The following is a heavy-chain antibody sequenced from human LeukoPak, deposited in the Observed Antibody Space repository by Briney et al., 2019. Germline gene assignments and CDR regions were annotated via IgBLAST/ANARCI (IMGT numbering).Heavy chain of an antibody. J-gene: IGHJ4*02. CDR2: IYYSGST. V-gene: IGHV4-59*01. Sequence: SETLSLTCTVSGDSISSYYWSWIRQPPGKGLESIGYIYYSGSTNYNPSLKSRVTISVDTSKNQFSLKLSSVTAADTAVYYCATGGGSPTYYFDYWGQGTLVTVSS. CDR1: GDSISSYY. CDR3: ATGGGSPTYYFDY. D-gene: IGHD3-10*01.